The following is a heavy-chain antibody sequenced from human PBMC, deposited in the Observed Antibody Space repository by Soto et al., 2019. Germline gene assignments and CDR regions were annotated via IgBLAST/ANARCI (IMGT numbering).Heavy chain of an antibody. J-gene: IGHJ3*02. CDR1: GYTFTNYG. V-gene: IGHV1-18*01. CDR3: ARDLLYSSRSTVRFDI. D-gene: IGHD6-13*01. Sequence: QVQLVQSGTEVKKPGASVKVSCKASGYTFTNYGISWVRQAPGQGLEWLAWINTYNGHTNYAQKLQGRVTLTTDTSTGTAYMELRSLRSDDTAVYYCARDLLYSSRSTVRFDIWGQGTMVTVSS. CDR2: INTYNGHT.